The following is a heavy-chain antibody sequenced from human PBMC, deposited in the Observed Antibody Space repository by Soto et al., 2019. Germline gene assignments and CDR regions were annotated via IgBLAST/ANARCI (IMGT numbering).Heavy chain of an antibody. CDR1: GFTFSNAW. CDR2: IKSKTDGGTT. Sequence: PGGSLRLSCAASGFTFSNAWMNWVRQAPGKGLEWVGRIKSKTDGGTTDYAAPVKGRFTISRDDSKNTLYLQMNSLKTEDTAVYYCTTDPLFTLWFGELPQPDVMDVWGQGTTVIVSS. D-gene: IGHD3-10*01. V-gene: IGHV3-15*07. CDR3: TTDPLFTLWFGELPQPDVMDV. J-gene: IGHJ6*02.